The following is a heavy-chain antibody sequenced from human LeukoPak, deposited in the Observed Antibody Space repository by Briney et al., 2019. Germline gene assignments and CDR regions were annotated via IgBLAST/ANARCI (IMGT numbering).Heavy chain of an antibody. Sequence: AASLRLSCAASGFTFYEYGMNWVRQAPEKGLEWVSGITWDGASTNYADSVQGRFTISRDNTKNSLFLQMSSLRAEGTALYFRARGGYSYGYAGVSPHSMAIWGRGTMVTVSS. J-gene: IGHJ6*03. CDR3: ARGGYSYGYAGVSPHSMAI. V-gene: IGHV3-20*04. CDR2: ITWDGAST. D-gene: IGHD5-18*01. CDR1: GFTFYEYG.